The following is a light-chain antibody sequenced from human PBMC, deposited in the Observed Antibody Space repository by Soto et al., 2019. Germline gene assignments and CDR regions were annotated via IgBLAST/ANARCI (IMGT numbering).Light chain of an antibody. J-gene: IGLJ1*01. CDR3: AALYDSLSVV. CDR2: EVN. CDR1: SSDVGGYNY. V-gene: IGLV2-8*01. Sequence: QSALTQPPSASGSPGQSVTISCTGTSSDVGGYNYVSWYQQHPGKAPKLIIYEVNKRPSGVPDRFSGSKSGTSASLAISGLRSEDDADYDCAALYDSLSVVFGTGTKVTVL.